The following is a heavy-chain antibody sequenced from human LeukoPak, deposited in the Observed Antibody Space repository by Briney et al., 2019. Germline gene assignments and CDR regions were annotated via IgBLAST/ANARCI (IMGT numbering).Heavy chain of an antibody. J-gene: IGHJ5*02. Sequence: PGGSLRLSCAASGFTFISYGMHWVRQAPGKGLEWVAFIRYDGSNKYYADSVKGRFTISRDNSKNTLYLQMKSLRAEDTAVYYCARDGPLRSPTSGWFDPWGQGTLVTVSS. V-gene: IGHV3-30*02. CDR2: IRYDGSNK. D-gene: IGHD3-16*01. CDR1: GFTFISYG. CDR3: ARDGPLRSPTSGWFDP.